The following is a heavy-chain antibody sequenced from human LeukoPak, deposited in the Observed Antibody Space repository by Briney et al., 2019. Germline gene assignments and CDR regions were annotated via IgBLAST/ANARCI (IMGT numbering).Heavy chain of an antibody. CDR2: ISAYNGNT. D-gene: IGHD1-7*01. Sequence: GASVKVSCKASGYTFTSYGISWVRQAPGQGLEWMGWISAYNGNTNYAQKLQGRVTMTTDTSTSTAYMELRSLRSDDTAVYYCARGSWTDWNYESGYYFDYWGQGTLVTVSS. V-gene: IGHV1-18*01. CDR1: GYTFTSYG. CDR3: ARGSWTDWNYESGYYFDY. J-gene: IGHJ4*02.